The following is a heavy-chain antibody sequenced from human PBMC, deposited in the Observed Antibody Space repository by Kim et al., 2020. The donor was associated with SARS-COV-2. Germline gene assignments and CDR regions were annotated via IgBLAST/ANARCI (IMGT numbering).Heavy chain of an antibody. V-gene: IGHV4-4*07. J-gene: IGHJ4*02. Sequence: TTSYNPSLKSRVTISGDTSKNQCSLEVNSLTVADTAVYFCAAGDTPLFDHWGQGTPVTVSS. D-gene: IGHD1-26*01. CDR3: AAGDTPLFDH. CDR2: TT.